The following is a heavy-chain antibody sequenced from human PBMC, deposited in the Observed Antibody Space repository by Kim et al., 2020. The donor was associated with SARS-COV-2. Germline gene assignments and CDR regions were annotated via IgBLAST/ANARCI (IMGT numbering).Heavy chain of an antibody. CDR1: GFTFTSYW. D-gene: IGHD3-9*01. J-gene: IGHJ4*02. CDR2: ITGDGTRT. V-gene: IGHV3-74*01. CDR3: VRQFRYYDAGDN. Sequence: GGSLRLSCVASGFTFTSYWMHWVRQVPGKGLVWVSRITGDGTRTYYADSVKGRFTISRDNAKNTLYLQMNSLRVEDTAVYYCVRQFRYYDAGDNWGQGTLVTVSS.